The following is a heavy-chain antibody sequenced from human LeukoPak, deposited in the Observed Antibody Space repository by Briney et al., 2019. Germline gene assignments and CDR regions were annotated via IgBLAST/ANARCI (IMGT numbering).Heavy chain of an antibody. Sequence: SETLSLTCTVSGGSISSSSYYWAWIRQPPGKGLEWIGSIYYTGSTYYNPSLKSRVTMSVDTSKNQFSLKLSSVTAADTAVYYCARDFPPPTRLLRGVHITRGDIWGQGTMVTVSS. CDR3: ARDFPPPTRLLRGVHITRGDI. CDR2: IYYTGST. J-gene: IGHJ3*02. V-gene: IGHV4-39*07. D-gene: IGHD3-10*01. CDR1: GGSISSSSYY.